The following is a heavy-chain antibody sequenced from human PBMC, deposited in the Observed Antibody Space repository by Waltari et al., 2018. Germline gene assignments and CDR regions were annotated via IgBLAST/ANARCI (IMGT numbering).Heavy chain of an antibody. CDR2: ISSSGGTI. CDR1: GFTLSSYE. D-gene: IGHD3-22*01. V-gene: IGHV3-48*03. Sequence: EVQLVESGGGLVQPGGSLRLSCVASGFTLSSYEMNWVRQAPGKGLEWVSYISSSGGTINYLDSLKGRFTISRDNAKNSLYLQMNSLRAEDTAVYYCAREVRDYYDSYGYIDYWGQGTLVTVSS. CDR3: AREVRDYYDSYGYIDY. J-gene: IGHJ4*02.